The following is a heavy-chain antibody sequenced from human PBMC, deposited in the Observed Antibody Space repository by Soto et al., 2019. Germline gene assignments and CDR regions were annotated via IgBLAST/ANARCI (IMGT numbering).Heavy chain of an antibody. CDR2: IYPGDSDT. CDR3: ARYSVAATRYYYYGMDV. CDR1: GYSFTSYW. D-gene: IGHD2-15*01. Sequence: GESLKISCKGSGYSFTSYWSNWVRQMPGKGLEWMGIIYPGDSDTSYSPSFQGHVTISADKSISTAYLQWSSLKASDTAMYYCARYSVAATRYYYYGMDVWGQGTTVTVSS. V-gene: IGHV5-51*01. J-gene: IGHJ6*02.